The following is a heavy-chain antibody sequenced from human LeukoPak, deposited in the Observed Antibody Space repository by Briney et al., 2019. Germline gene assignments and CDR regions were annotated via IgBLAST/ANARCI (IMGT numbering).Heavy chain of an antibody. V-gene: IGHV3-30*18. CDR1: GFTFSSYG. D-gene: IGHD6-19*01. J-gene: IGHJ4*02. CDR3: AKESGIAVALLDY. CDR2: ISYDGSNK. Sequence: GRSLRLSCAASGFTFSSYGMHWVRQAPGKGLEWVAVISYDGSNKYYADSVKGRFTISRDNSKNTLYLQTNSLRAEDTAVYYCAKESGIAVALLDYWGQGTLVTVSS.